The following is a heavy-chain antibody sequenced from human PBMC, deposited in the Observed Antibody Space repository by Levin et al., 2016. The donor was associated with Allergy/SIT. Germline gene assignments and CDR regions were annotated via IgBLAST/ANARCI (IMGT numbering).Heavy chain of an antibody. D-gene: IGHD3-22*01. Sequence: WIRQPPGKGLEWIGYIYYSGSTNYNPSLKSRVTISVDTSKNQFSLKLSSVTAADTAVYYCARVTHYYDSSGYYSSYYYYYGMDVWGQGTTVTVSS. J-gene: IGHJ6*02. CDR3: ARVTHYYDSSGYYSSYYYYYGMDV. V-gene: IGHV4-59*01. CDR2: IYYSGST.